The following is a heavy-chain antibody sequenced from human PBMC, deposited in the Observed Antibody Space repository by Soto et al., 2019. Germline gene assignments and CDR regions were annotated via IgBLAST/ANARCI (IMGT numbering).Heavy chain of an antibody. CDR1: GYTFTSYG. Sequence: ASVKVSCKASGYTFTSYGISWVRQAPGQGLEWMGWISAYNGNTNYAQKLQGRVTMTKDTSTSTAYMELRSLRSDDTAVYYCARDPNDFWSGYYPQRYMDVWGKGTTVTVSS. V-gene: IGHV1-18*01. D-gene: IGHD3-3*01. CDR3: ARDPNDFWSGYYPQRYMDV. J-gene: IGHJ6*03. CDR2: ISAYNGNT.